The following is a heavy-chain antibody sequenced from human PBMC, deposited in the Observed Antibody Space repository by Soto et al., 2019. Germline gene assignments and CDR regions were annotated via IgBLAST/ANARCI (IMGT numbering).Heavy chain of an antibody. CDR2: ISAYSGNI. CDR3: ARDCSGATCSFNY. D-gene: IGHD2-15*01. V-gene: IGHV1-18*01. J-gene: IGHJ4*02. CDR1: GYTFTSYG. Sequence: QVQLVQSGADVKKPGASVKVSCKTSGYTFTSYGTSWVRQVPGQGLEWMGWISAYSGNINYAQKFQDRVTMTTDTSTSTADMELRSLRSDDTAVYYCARDCSGATCSFNYWGQGTLVTVSS.